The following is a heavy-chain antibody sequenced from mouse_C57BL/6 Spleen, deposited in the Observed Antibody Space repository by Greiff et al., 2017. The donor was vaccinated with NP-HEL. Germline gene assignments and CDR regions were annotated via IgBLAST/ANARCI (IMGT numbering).Heavy chain of an antibody. CDR2: ISSGSSTI. CDR1: GFTFSDYG. V-gene: IGHV5-17*01. Sequence: EVKLMESGGGLVKPGGSLKLSCAASGFTFSDYGMHWVRQAPEKGLEWVAYISSGSSTIYYADTVKGRFTISRDNAKNTLFLQMTSLRSEDTAMYYCAKETYGLDYWGQGTTLTVSS. J-gene: IGHJ2*01. D-gene: IGHD1-1*01. CDR3: AKETYGLDY.